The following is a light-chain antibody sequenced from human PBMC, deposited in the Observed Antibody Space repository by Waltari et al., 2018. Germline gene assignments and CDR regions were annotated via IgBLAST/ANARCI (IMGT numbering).Light chain of an antibody. CDR1: SCNRGNNH. CDR2: ENT. Sequence: QSVLSQPPSVSAAPGQRVTISCSGGSCNRGNNHVPWYRQFPGTAPKLLIYENTERPSGIPGRFSGSKSGTLATLDITGLQAGDEADYYCGTWDSSLSGAVFGGGTHLTVL. CDR3: GTWDSSLSGAV. J-gene: IGLJ7*01. V-gene: IGLV1-51*02.